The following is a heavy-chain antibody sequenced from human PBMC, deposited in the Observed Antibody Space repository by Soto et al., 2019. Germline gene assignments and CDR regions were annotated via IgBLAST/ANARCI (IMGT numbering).Heavy chain of an antibody. J-gene: IGHJ6*02. V-gene: IGHV4-59*01. D-gene: IGHD2-2*01. CDR1: GGSISSYY. CDR2: IYYSGST. CDR3: ARCTFGVVPAAPSYYYGMDV. Sequence: SSETLSLTCTVSGGSISSYYWSWIRQPPGKGLEWIGYIYYSGSTNYNPSLKSRVTISVDTSKNQFSLKLSSVTAADTAVYYCARCTFGVVPAAPSYYYGMDVWGQGTTVTVSS.